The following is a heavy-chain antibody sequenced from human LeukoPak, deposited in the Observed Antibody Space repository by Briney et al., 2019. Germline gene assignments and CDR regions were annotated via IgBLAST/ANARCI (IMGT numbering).Heavy chain of an antibody. V-gene: IGHV1-2*02. D-gene: IGHD6-13*01. CDR2: INPNSGGT. CDR1: GYTFTGYY. J-gene: IGHJ4*02. CDR3: ARGYERYSSSWYFGY. Sequence: GASVKVSCKASGYTFTGYYMHWVRQAPGQGLEWMGWINPNSGGTNYAQKFQGRVTMTRDTSISTAYMELSSLRSEDTAVYYCARGYERYSSSWYFGYWGQGTLVTVSS.